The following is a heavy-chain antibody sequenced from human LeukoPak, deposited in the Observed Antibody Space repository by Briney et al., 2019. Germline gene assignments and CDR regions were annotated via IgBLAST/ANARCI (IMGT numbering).Heavy chain of an antibody. CDR1: GGSISSYY. Sequence: SETLSLTCTVSGGSISSYYWVWIRQPPGKGLEWIGNTYYSGSSYYNPSLKSRVTISVDTSKNQFSLKLSSVTAADTAVYYCARRTGGSGRIDYWGQGTLVTVSS. CDR3: ARRTGGSGRIDY. V-gene: IGHV4-39*01. CDR2: TYYSGSS. J-gene: IGHJ4*02. D-gene: IGHD3-16*01.